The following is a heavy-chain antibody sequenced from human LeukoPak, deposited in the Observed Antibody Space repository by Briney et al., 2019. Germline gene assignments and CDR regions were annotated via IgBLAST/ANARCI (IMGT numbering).Heavy chain of an antibody. CDR1: GGSISSYY. D-gene: IGHD3-22*01. Sequence: PSETLSLTCTVSGGSISSYYWSWIRQPAGKGLEWIGRIYTSGSTNYNPSLNSRVTMSVDTSKNQFSLKLSSVTAADTAVYYCAHYCDSRGVGAFDIWGQGTMVTVSS. CDR3: AHYCDSRGVGAFDI. CDR2: IYTSGST. V-gene: IGHV4-4*07. J-gene: IGHJ3*02.